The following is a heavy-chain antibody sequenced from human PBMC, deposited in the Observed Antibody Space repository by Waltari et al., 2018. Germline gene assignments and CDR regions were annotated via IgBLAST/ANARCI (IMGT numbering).Heavy chain of an antibody. CDR1: GFIFTNYW. D-gene: IGHD2-15*01. J-gene: IGHJ4*02. Sequence: EVQLVESGGGLVQPGGSLRLSCAASGFIFTNYWMTWVRQAPGKGLEWVANIKQDGSEKYYVDSVKGRFTISRDNAKNSVYLQMNSLRGEDTAVYYCARTVGLLGGLEDYWGQGTLVTVSS. CDR2: IKQDGSEK. CDR3: ARTVGLLGGLEDY. V-gene: IGHV3-7*01.